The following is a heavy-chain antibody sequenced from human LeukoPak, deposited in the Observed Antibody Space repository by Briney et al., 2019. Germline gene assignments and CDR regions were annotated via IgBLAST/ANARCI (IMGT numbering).Heavy chain of an antibody. Sequence: SVKVSCKASGYTFTSYGISWVRQAPGQGLEWMGGIIPIFGTANYAQKFQGRVTITADESTSTAYMELSSLRSEDTAVYYCARTSDSSGYQIDYWGQGTLVTVSS. CDR3: ARTSDSSGYQIDY. J-gene: IGHJ4*02. D-gene: IGHD3-22*01. V-gene: IGHV1-69*13. CDR2: IIPIFGTA. CDR1: GYTFTSYG.